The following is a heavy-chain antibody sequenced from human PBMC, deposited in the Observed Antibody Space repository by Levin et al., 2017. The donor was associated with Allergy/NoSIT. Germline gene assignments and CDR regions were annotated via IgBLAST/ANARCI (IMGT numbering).Heavy chain of an antibody. CDR1: GFTFSSYG. V-gene: IGHV3-30*18. J-gene: IGHJ4*02. CDR2: ISYDGSNK. CDR3: AKAGDYGDYEVNSVAGGGIDY. Sequence: GGSLRLSCAASGFTFSSYGMHWVRQAPGKGLEWVAVISYDGSNKYYADSVKGRFTISRDNSKNTLYLQMNSLRAEDTAVYYCAKAGDYGDYEVNSVAGGGIDYWGQGTLVTVSS. D-gene: IGHD4-17*01.